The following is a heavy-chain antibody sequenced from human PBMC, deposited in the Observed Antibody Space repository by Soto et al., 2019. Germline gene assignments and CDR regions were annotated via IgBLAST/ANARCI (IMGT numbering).Heavy chain of an antibody. CDR3: ARGRKYYYDSGETPNWFDP. J-gene: IGHJ5*02. V-gene: IGHV4-34*01. Sequence: SETLSLTCAVYGGSFSGYYWSRIRQPPGKGLEWIGEINHSGSTNYNPSLKSRVTISVDTSKNQFSLKLSSVTAADTAVYYCARGRKYYYDSGETPNWFDPWGQGTLVTVSS. CDR1: GGSFSGYY. CDR2: INHSGST. D-gene: IGHD3-22*01.